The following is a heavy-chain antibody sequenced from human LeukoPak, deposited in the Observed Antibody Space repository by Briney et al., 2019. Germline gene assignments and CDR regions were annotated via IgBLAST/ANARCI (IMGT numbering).Heavy chain of an antibody. D-gene: IGHD6-13*01. CDR2: ISSSGSTI. J-gene: IGHJ4*02. CDR3: ARSSSSWYGDY. V-gene: IGHV3-48*03. Sequence: GGSLRLSCAASGFTFSSYEMNWVRQAAGKGLEWVSYISSSGSTIYYADSVKGRFTISRDNAKNSLYLQMNSLRAEDTAVYYCARSSSSWYGDYWGQGTLVTVSS. CDR1: GFTFSSYE.